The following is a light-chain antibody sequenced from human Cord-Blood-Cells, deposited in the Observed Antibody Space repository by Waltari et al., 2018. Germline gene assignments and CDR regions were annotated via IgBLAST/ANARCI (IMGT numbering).Light chain of an antibody. Sequence: DIQMTQSPYSLSASVGDRVTITCRASQSISSYLNWYQQKPGKAPKLLIYAASSLQSGVPSRFSGSGSGTDFTLTISSLQPEDFATYYCQQSCSTPRTFGQGTKVEIK. J-gene: IGKJ1*01. CDR3: QQSCSTPRT. CDR2: AAS. V-gene: IGKV1-39*01. CDR1: QSISSY.